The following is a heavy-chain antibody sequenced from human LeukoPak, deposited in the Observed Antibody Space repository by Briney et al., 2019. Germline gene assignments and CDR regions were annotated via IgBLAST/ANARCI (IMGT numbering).Heavy chain of an antibody. J-gene: IGHJ4*02. CDR1: GGSISSYY. Sequence: SETLSLTCTVSGGSISSYYWSWIRQPPGKGLEWIGYIYYSGSTKYNPSLKSRVTMSVDTSKNQFSLKLSSVTAADTAVYYCARDRGDYGGNSALDYWGQGTLVTVSS. D-gene: IGHD4-23*01. CDR2: IYYSGST. V-gene: IGHV4-59*12. CDR3: ARDRGDYGGNSALDY.